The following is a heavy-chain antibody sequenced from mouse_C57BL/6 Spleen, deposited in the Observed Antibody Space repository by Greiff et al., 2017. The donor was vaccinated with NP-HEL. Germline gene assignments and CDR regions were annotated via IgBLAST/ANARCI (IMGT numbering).Heavy chain of an antibody. Sequence: EVQLVESGGGLVQPKGSLKLSCAASGFTFNTYAMHWVRQAPGKGLEWVARIRSKSSNYATYYADSVKDRFTISRDDSQSMLYLQMNNLKTEDTAMYYCVRDRRSNYVYAMDYWGQGTSVTVSS. V-gene: IGHV10-3*01. J-gene: IGHJ4*01. CDR3: VRDRRSNYVYAMDY. CDR1: GFTFNTYA. CDR2: IRSKSSNYAT. D-gene: IGHD2-5*01.